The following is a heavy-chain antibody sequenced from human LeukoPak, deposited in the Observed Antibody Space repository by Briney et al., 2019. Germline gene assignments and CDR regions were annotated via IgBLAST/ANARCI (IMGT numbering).Heavy chain of an antibody. Sequence: ASVKVSCKASGYTFTSYYMHWARQAPGQGLEWMGIINRSGGSTYYAQKVQGRVTMTRDTSTSTFYMELSSLRSEDTAVYYCARDFGRIVVVPAAMRGWFDPWGQGTLVTVSS. D-gene: IGHD2-2*01. J-gene: IGHJ5*02. CDR1: GYTFTSYY. CDR3: ARDFGRIVVVPAAMRGWFDP. CDR2: INRSGGST. V-gene: IGHV1-46*01.